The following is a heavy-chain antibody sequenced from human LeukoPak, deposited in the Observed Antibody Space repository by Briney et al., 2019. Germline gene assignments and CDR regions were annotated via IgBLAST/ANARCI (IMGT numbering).Heavy chain of an antibody. CDR1: GGSISSGDYY. Sequence: PSETLSLTCTVSGGSISSGDYYWRRIRQPPGKGLEWIGYVYYSGSTYHNPSLKSRVTISVDTSKNQFSLKLSSVTAADTAVYYCARDVVTGYSSDYWGQGTLVTVSS. CDR3: ARDVVTGYSSDY. J-gene: IGHJ4*02. D-gene: IGHD5-18*01. V-gene: IGHV4-30-4*01. CDR2: VYYSGST.